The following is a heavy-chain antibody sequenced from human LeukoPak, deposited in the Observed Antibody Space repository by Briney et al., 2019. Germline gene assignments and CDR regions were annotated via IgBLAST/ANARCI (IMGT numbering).Heavy chain of an antibody. V-gene: IGHV3-11*04. CDR2: ISSSGSTI. D-gene: IGHD3-10*01. CDR1: GFTFSDYY. J-gene: IGHJ5*02. CDR3: AREYYGSGSYYNEDWFDP. Sequence: NPGGSLRLSCAASGFTFSDYYMSWIRQAPGKGLEWVSYISSSGSTIYYADSVKGRFTISRDNAKNSLCLQMNSLRAEDTAVYYCAREYYGSGSYYNEDWFDPWGQGTLVTVSS.